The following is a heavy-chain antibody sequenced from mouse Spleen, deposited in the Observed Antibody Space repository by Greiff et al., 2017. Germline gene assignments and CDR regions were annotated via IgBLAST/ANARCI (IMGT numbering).Heavy chain of an antibody. V-gene: IGHV14-1*02. CDR3: AKLGQGWFAY. D-gene: IGHD4-1*01. J-gene: IGHJ3*01. CDR2: IDPENGNT. CDR1: GFNIKDYY. Sequence: VQLQQSGAELVRPGALVKLSCKASGFNIKDYYMHWVKQRPEQGLEWIGWIDPENGNTIYDPKFQGKASITADTSSNTAYLQLSSLTSEDTAVYYCAKLGQGWFAYWGQGTLVTVSA.